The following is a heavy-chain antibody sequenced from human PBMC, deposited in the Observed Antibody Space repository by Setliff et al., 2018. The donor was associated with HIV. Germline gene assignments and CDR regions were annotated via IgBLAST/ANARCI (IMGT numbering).Heavy chain of an antibody. V-gene: IGHV2-26*01. CDR1: GFSLSNTRMG. J-gene: IGHJ4*02. D-gene: IGHD3-3*01. CDR2: IFPNDEK. CDR3: ARYNFRRGYWDYFDY. Sequence: SGPTLVNPTETLTLTCTVSGFSLSNTRMGVSWIRQPPGRALEWLAHIFPNDEKSYSASLKSRVTISEDTSKSQVVLTMTNMDPLDTATYFCARYNFRRGYWDYFDYWGQGTQVTVSS.